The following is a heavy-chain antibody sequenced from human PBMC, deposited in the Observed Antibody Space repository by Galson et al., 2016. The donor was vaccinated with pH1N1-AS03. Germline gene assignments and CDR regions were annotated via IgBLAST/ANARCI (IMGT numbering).Heavy chain of an antibody. D-gene: IGHD3-22*01. CDR1: GFTLSTYS. CDR2: IAYDGTKK. V-gene: IGHV3-30-3*01. J-gene: IGHJ4*02. Sequence: SLRLSCAASGFTLSTYSMHWVRQAPGRGLEWVALIAYDGTKKSYADSVRGRFTISRDTSKNTLYLQMNSLRVEDTAVYYCARDHTYFDGSAYYDGHDCWGQGTLVTVSS. CDR3: ARDHTYFDGSAYYDGHDC.